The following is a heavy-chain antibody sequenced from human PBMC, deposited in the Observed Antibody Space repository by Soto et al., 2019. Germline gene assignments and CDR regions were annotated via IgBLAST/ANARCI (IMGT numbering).Heavy chain of an antibody. D-gene: IGHD1-1*01. CDR1: GGSITTGGRY. J-gene: IGHJ3*02. Sequence: HVRLQEWGPGLVKPSQTLSLKCSVSGGSITTGGRYWSWIRQLPGKGLEWIGDIYYSGNTYYNASNKNRVTISVEAAKNQFSLKLSSVTAADTAVYYCAQALVFTGGDGFDIWGQGRLVTITS. V-gene: IGHV4-31*02. CDR2: IYYSGNT. CDR3: AQALVFTGGDGFDI.